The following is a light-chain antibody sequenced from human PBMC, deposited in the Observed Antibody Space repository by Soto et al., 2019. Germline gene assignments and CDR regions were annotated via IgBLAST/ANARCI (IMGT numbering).Light chain of an antibody. CDR2: EVT. CDR1: SSDIGGYNY. J-gene: IGLJ1*01. V-gene: IGLV2-8*01. CDR3: SSFTGSNNLYV. Sequence: QSVLTQPPSASGSPGQSVTISCTGTSSDIGGYNYVSWYQQHPGKAPKLMIYEVTKRPSGVPDRFSASRSGNTASLTVSGLQAEDEADYYCSSFTGSNNLYVVGTGTKV.